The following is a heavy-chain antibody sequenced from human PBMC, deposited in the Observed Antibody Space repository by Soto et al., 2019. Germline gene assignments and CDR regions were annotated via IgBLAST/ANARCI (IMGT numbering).Heavy chain of an antibody. CDR2: ISAYNGNT. V-gene: IGHV1-18*01. CDR3: AGDSSRTKTVVVVAATPVH. CDR1: GYTFTSYG. J-gene: IGHJ4*02. Sequence: QVQLVQSGAEVKKPGASVKVSCQASGYTFTSYGISWVRQAPGQGLEWMGWISAYNGNTNYAQKLQGRVTMTTDTSTSTAYMELRSLRSDDTAVYYCAGDSSRTKTVVVVAATPVHWGQGTLVTVSS. D-gene: IGHD2-15*01.